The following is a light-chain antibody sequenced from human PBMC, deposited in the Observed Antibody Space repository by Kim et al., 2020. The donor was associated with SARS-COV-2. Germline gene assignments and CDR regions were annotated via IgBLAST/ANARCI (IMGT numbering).Light chain of an antibody. V-gene: IGKV3-20*01. CDR3: QQCYNSPCT. CDR2: GAS. J-gene: IGKJ2*02. Sequence: LSPGERATLSCRSSQTVSRTFLGWYQQRPGQAPRLLIYGASNRATGIPDRFSGSGSGTDFTLTISRLEPEDSAVYYCQQCYNSPCTFGQGTKLEI. CDR1: QTVSRTF.